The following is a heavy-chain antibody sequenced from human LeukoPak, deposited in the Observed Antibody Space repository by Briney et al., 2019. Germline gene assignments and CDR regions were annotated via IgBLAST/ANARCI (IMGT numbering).Heavy chain of an antibody. V-gene: IGHV5-51*01. CDR3: ATTGYSSHWEYY. CDR1: GYRFTSYW. Sequence: GEALQISCKVSGYRFTSYWIGWARPMPGKGLEWMGIINPGRSETQYSPSFQGQVTISVDKSITTAYLQWSSLEVSDTAMYYCATTGYSSHWEYYWGQGTLVTVSS. CDR2: INPGRSET. D-gene: IGHD6-13*01. J-gene: IGHJ4*02.